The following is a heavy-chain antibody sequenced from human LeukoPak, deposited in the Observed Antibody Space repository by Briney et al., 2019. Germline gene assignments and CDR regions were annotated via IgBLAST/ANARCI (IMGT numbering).Heavy chain of an antibody. CDR1: GGSISSYY. V-gene: IGHV4-59*01. CDR2: IYYSGST. CDR3: ARAQLAAYYCYGMDV. D-gene: IGHD6-6*01. Sequence: SETLSLTCTVSGGSISSYYWSWIRQPPGKGLEWIGYIYYSGSTNYNPSLKSRVTISVDTSKNQFSLKLSSVTAADTAVYYCARAQLAAYYCYGMDVWGQGTTVTVSS. J-gene: IGHJ6*02.